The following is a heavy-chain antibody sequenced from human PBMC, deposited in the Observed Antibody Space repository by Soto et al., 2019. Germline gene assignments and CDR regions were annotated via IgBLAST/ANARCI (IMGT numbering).Heavy chain of an antibody. CDR1: GGSISSYY. V-gene: IGHV4-59*12. CDR2: IYYSGST. Sequence: SETLSLTCTVSGGSISSYYWSWIRQPPGKGLEWIGYIYYSGSTYYNPSLRSRVTISVDSSKNQYSLKLSSVTAADTAVYYCARARRDGYNSNWGQGTLVTVSS. CDR3: ARARRDGYNSN. J-gene: IGHJ4*02. D-gene: IGHD5-12*01.